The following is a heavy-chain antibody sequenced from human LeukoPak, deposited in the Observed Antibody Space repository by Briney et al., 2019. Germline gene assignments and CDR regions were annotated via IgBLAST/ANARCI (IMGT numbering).Heavy chain of an antibody. D-gene: IGHD3-9*01. V-gene: IGHV3-11*01. CDR3: ARDLYYDILTGPLGGMDY. Sequence: GGSLRLSCAASGFTFSDYYMSWIRQAPGKGLEWVSYISSSGSTIYYADSVKGGFTISRDNAKNSLYLQMNSLRAEDTAVYYCARDLYYDILTGPLGGMDYWGQGTLVTVSS. J-gene: IGHJ4*02. CDR1: GFTFSDYY. CDR2: ISSSGSTI.